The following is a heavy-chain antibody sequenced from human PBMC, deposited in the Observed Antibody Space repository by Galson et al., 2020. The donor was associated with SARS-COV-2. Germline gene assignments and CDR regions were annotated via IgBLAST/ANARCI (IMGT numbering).Heavy chain of an antibody. V-gene: IGHV1-2*02. D-gene: IGHD3-22*01. CDR3: ARAPYYYDSSGYPNSGDY. CDR2: INPNSGGT. Sequence: ASVKVSCTASGYTFTGYYMHWVRQAPGQGLEWMGWINPNSGGTNYAQKFQGRVTMTRDTSISTAYMELSRLRSDDTAVYYCARAPYYYDSSGYPNSGDYWGQGTLVTVSS. CDR1: GYTFTGYY. J-gene: IGHJ4*02.